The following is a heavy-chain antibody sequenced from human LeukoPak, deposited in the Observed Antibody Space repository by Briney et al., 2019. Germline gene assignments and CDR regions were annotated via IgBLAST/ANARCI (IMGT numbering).Heavy chain of an antibody. Sequence: ASVKVSCKASGYTFTSYYIHWVRQAPGQGLEWMGIINPSGGTTSYTQKLQGRVTMTRDTSTSTVYMELSSLRSEDTAVYYCARGGRRDGYTDWGQGTLVTVSS. CDR1: GYTFTSYY. V-gene: IGHV1-46*01. D-gene: IGHD5-24*01. J-gene: IGHJ4*02. CDR3: ARGGRRDGYTD. CDR2: INPSGGTT.